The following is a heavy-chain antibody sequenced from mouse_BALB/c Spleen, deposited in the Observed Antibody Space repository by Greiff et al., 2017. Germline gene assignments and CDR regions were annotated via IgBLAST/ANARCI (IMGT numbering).Heavy chain of an antibody. J-gene: IGHJ1*01. CDR2: INPSTGYT. V-gene: IGHV1-7*01. D-gene: IGHD1-1*01. CDR3: ARLFGDDNYWYFDV. Sequence: QVQLKQSGAELAKPGASVKMSCKASGYTFTSYWMHWVKQRPGQGLEWIGYINPSTGYTEYNQKFKDKATLTADKSSSTAYMQLSSLTSEDSAVYYCARLFGDDNYWYFDVWGAGTTVTVSS. CDR1: GYTFTSYW.